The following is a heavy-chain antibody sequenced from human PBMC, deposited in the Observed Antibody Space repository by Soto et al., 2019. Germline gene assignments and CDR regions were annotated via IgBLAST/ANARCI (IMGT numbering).Heavy chain of an antibody. CDR1: GGSMSGYY. J-gene: IGHJ6*02. CDR3: AGNIAAAGRRYYGMDV. CDR2: VYTRETT. Sequence: QVQLQESGPGLVKPSETLSLTCTVSGGSMSGYYWSWIRQSAGKGLEWIGRVYTRETTYYNPSLKSRVTLSLDTYKNQFSLNLYSLTAADTAVYYCAGNIAAAGRRYYGMDVWGQGTTVTVSS. V-gene: IGHV4-4*07. D-gene: IGHD6-13*01.